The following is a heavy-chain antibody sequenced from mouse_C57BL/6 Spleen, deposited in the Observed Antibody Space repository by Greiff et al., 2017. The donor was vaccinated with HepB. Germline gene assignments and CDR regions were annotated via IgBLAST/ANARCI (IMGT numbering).Heavy chain of an antibody. CDR1: GYTFTGYW. V-gene: IGHV1-9*01. J-gene: IGHJ1*03. CDR2: IFPGSGST. Sequence: LVESGAELMKPGASVKLSCKATGYTFTGYWIEWIKQRPGHGLEWMGEIFPGSGSTNSNEKFEGKATFTADTSSNTAYMELRSLTTEDSAIYYCARGRDWFFDVWGTGTTVTVSS. CDR3: ARGRDWFFDV.